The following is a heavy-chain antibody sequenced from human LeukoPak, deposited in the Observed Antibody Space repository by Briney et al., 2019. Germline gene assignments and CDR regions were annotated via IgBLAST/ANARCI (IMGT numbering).Heavy chain of an antibody. CDR3: AREKDYVGFDY. CDR2: IYYSGST. V-gene: IGHV4-61*01. CDR1: GYSISSGYY. J-gene: IGHJ4*02. Sequence: SETLSLTCTVSGYSISSGYYWGWIRQPPGKGLEWIGYIYYSGSTNYNPSLKSRVTISVDTSKNQFSLKLSSVTAADTAVYYCAREKDYVGFDYWGQGTLVTVSS. D-gene: IGHD4-17*01.